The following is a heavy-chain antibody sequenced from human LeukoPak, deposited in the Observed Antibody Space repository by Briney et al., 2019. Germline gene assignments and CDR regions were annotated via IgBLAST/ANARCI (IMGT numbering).Heavy chain of an antibody. J-gene: IGHJ4*02. Sequence: PGGSLTLSCVASGFTFSSYAASWFRQPPGKGLEWVSTIGQTGVDINYADAVRGRFTIAKDSSKNTLQMNSLSAEDTAIYYCVKHAGGVYGNSDYWGQGIRVTVSS. V-gene: IGHV3-23*01. D-gene: IGHD1-1*01. CDR2: IGQTGVDI. CDR3: VKHAGGVYGNSDY. CDR1: GFTFSSYA.